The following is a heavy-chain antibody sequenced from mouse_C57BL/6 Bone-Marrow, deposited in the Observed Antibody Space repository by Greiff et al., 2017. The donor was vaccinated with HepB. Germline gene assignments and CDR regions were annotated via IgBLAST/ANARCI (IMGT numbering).Heavy chain of an antibody. CDR3: ARDWDDFDY. Sequence: LQESGPELVKPGASVKISCKASGYAFSSSWMNWVKQRPGKGLEWIGRIYPGDGDTNYNGKFKGKATLTADKSSSTAYMQLSSLTSEDSAVYFCARDWDDFDYWGQGTTLTVSS. CDR1: GYAFSSSW. D-gene: IGHD4-1*01. J-gene: IGHJ2*01. CDR2: IYPGDGDT. V-gene: IGHV1-82*01.